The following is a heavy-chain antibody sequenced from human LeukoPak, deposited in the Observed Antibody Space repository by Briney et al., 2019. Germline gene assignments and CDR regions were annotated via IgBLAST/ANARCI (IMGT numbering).Heavy chain of an antibody. CDR2: IYPGDSDT. J-gene: IGHJ4*02. CDR1: GYSFTSYW. D-gene: IGHD2-8*01. CDR3: ARLSIVLIPRGPFDY. V-gene: IGHV5-51*01. Sequence: GESLKISCKGSGYSFTSYWIGWVRQMPGKGLEWMGIIYPGDSDTRYGPSFQGQATISADKSISTAYLQWSSLKASDTAMYYCARLSIVLIPRGPFDYWGQGTLVTVSS.